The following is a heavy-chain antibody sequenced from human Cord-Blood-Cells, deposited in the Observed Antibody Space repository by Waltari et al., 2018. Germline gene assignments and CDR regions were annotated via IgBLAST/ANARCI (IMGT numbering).Heavy chain of an antibody. CDR2: ISGSGGST. CDR3: AKVVLLWFRESELDY. Sequence: EVQLLESGGGLVQPGGSLRLSCAASGLTFSSYAMSCARQAPGKGLEWVSAISGSGGSTYYADSVKGRFTISRDNSKNTLYLQMNSLRAEDTAVYYCAKVVLLWFRESELDYWGQGTLVTVSS. J-gene: IGHJ4*02. D-gene: IGHD3-10*01. CDR1: GLTFSSYA. V-gene: IGHV3-23*01.